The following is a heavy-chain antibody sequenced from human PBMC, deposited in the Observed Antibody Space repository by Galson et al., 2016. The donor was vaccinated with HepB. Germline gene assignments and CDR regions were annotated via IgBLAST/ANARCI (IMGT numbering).Heavy chain of an antibody. Sequence: TLSLTCIVSGGSISSGAFYWNWIRQHPEKGLEWIGYIYSRGTTYYNPSLKSRVTISVDTSKNQFSLRLSSVTAADTAVYFCVKSLAEGYFDLWGRGTLVTVSS. J-gene: IGHJ2*01. CDR1: GGSISSGAFY. CDR2: IYSRGTT. V-gene: IGHV4-31*03. D-gene: IGHD3-16*02. CDR3: VKSLAEGYFDL.